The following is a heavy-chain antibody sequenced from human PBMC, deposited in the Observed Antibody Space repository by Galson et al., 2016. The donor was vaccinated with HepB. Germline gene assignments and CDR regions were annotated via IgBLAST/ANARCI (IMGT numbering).Heavy chain of an antibody. CDR1: GDSISSGDYS. J-gene: IGHJ4*02. CDR2: ISHTGNA. CDR3: ARGPRRLRAYGDLISHFDY. V-gene: IGHV4-30-2*01. D-gene: IGHD3-10*01. Sequence: TLSLTCAVSGDSISSGDYSWTWIRKPPGTGLEWIGHISHTGNAYYSPSLKRRVTMSVDRPKNHFSLHLASVTAADTAVYYGARGPRRLRAYGDLISHFDYWGQGILVAVSS.